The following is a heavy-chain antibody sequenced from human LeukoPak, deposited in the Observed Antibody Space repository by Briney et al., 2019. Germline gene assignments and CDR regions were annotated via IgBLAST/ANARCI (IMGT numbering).Heavy chain of an antibody. CDR3: ASTYGSENYYNHRWYFAL. Sequence: SETLSLTCTVSGGSISTYYWTWIWQPPGKGLEWIGYIYYSGSTNYNPSLESRVTISVDTSKNQFSLKLSSVTAADTAVYYCASTYGSENYYNHRWYFALWSRGTLVTVSS. CDR2: IYYSGST. V-gene: IGHV4-59*01. CDR1: GGSISTYY. J-gene: IGHJ2*01. D-gene: IGHD3-10*01.